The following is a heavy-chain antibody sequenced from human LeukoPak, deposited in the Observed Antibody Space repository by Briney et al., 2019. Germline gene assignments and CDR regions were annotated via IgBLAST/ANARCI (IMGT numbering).Heavy chain of an antibody. CDR2: INHSGST. D-gene: IGHD3-10*01. J-gene: IGHJ4*02. Sequence: PSETLSLTCAVYGGSFSGYYWSWIRQPPGKGLEWIGEINHSGSTNYNPSLKSRVTISVDTSKNLFSLKLSSVTAADTAVYYCAGALWLREDNYWGKGTLVTVS. CDR3: AGALWLREDNY. CDR1: GGSFSGYY. V-gene: IGHV4-34*01.